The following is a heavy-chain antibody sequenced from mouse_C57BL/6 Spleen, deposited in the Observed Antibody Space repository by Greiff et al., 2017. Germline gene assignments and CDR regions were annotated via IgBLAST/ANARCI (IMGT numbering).Heavy chain of an antibody. D-gene: IGHD2-3*01. Sequence: DVQLQESGGGLVQPGGSMKLSCAASGFTFSDAWMDWVRQSPEQGLEWVGEIRNKANNHATYYALSVKGRFTISRDDSKSSVYLQMNSLRAEDTGIYYRTDGFYGYFDVGGTGTTVTVSS. J-gene: IGHJ1*03. CDR1: GFTFSDAW. CDR3: TDGFYGYFDV. CDR2: IRNKANNHAT. V-gene: IGHV6-6*01.